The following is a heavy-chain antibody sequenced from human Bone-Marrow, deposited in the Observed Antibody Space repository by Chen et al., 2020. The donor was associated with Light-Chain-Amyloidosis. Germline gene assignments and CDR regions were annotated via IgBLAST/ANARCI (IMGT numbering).Heavy chain of an antibody. J-gene: IGHJ4*02. CDR3: ARHVPLEYRSSWYYFDY. CDR2: IYYSGST. D-gene: IGHD6-13*01. Sequence: QLQLQESGPGMGKPSETLSLTCTVSGGSISSSSYYLGWIRQPPGKGLEWIGSIYYSGSTYYNPSLKSRVTISVDTSKNQFSLKLSSVTAADTAVYYCARHVPLEYRSSWYYFDYWGQGTLVTVSS. V-gene: IGHV4-39*01. CDR1: GGSISSSSYY.